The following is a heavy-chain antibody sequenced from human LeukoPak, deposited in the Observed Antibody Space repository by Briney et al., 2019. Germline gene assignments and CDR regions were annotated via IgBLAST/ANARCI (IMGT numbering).Heavy chain of an antibody. CDR2: ISAYNGNT. V-gene: IGHV1-18*01. CDR3: ARGMSGYTEDPFDI. CDR1: GYTFTSYS. Sequence: ASVKVSCKASGYTFTSYSISWVRQAPGQGLEWMAWISAYNGNTNYAQKFHGRVTLTRDTSTSIAYMELRSLRSDDTAVYFCARGMSGYTEDPFDIWGQGTVVTVSS. J-gene: IGHJ3*02. D-gene: IGHD2-2*02.